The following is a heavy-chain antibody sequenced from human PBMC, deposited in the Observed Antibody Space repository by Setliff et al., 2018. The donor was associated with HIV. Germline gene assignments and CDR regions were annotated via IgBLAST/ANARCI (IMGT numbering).Heavy chain of an antibody. V-gene: IGHV4-4*07. D-gene: IGHD6-13*01. J-gene: IGHJ4*02. Sequence: SETLSLTCTASGGSISSYYWSWIRQPADKALEWIGRISASGSTNYNPSLESRVTLSIDTSNNQFSLKLTSVTAADTAVYYCARVYSRSWFFFDHWGQGILVTVSS. CDR3: ARVYSRSWFFFDH. CDR2: ISASGST. CDR1: GGSISSYY.